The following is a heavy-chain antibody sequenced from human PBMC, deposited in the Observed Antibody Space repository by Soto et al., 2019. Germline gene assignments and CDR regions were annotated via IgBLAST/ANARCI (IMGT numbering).Heavy chain of an antibody. J-gene: IGHJ4*02. CDR3: AKSPGHSYAFFFDY. CDR2: INLSVGST. V-gene: IGHV1-46*04. D-gene: IGHD5-18*01. Sequence: ASVKVSCKASGYTFTSYFMHWVRQAPGQGLEWLGIINLSVGSTSYAQRLQGRVTMTRDTSTSTVYMELSSLRAEDTAVYYCAKSPGHSYAFFFDYWGQGTLVTVSS. CDR1: GYTFTSYF.